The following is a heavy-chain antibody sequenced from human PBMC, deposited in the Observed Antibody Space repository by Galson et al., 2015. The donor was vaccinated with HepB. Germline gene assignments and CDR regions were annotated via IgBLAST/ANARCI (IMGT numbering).Heavy chain of an antibody. CDR2: IIPVLPIA. CDR1: GGTFSNFS. V-gene: IGHV1-69*02. J-gene: IGHJ4*02. CDR3: ARGVWKQGGVEDF. Sequence: SVKVSCNASGGTFSNFSISWLRQAPGQGLEWMGRIIPVLPIANYAHNFQGRLTITADKSTNTAYMKLSSLRSEDTAVYYCARGVWKQGGVEDFWGQGTLVTVSS. D-gene: IGHD2-8*02.